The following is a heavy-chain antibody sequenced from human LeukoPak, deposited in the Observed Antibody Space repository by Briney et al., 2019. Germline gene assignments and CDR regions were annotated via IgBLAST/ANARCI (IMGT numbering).Heavy chain of an antibody. CDR1: RYTFTRYE. CDR3: AYSSSGWTMFDY. CDR2: MNPNSGNT. Sequence: ASVKVSCKASRYTFTRYEINWVRQAPGPRLEWTGWMNPNSGNTGYAQKFQGRVTMTRNTSISTAYMELSSLGSEDTAVNYCAYSSSGWTMFDYWGQGTLVTVSS. J-gene: IGHJ4*02. V-gene: IGHV1-8*01. D-gene: IGHD6-19*01.